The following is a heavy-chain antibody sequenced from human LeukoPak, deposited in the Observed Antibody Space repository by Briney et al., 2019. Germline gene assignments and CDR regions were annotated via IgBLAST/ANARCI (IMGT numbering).Heavy chain of an antibody. J-gene: IGHJ5*02. Sequence: GESLKISCKGAGNTFTTSWIGWVRQMPGKGLEWMGIIYVGDSDTRYSPSFQGQVTISADKSISTAYLQWSSLKASDTAMYYCARRAYCSGGSCYSNWFDPWGQGTLVTVSS. D-gene: IGHD2-15*01. CDR3: ARRAYCSGGSCYSNWFDP. CDR1: GNTFTTSW. CDR2: IYVGDSDT. V-gene: IGHV5-51*01.